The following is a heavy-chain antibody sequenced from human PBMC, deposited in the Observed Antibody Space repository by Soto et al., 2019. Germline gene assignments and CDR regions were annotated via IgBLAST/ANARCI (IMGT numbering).Heavy chain of an antibody. J-gene: IGHJ4*02. CDR3: ARDRATEWLQLSGGLDY. Sequence: QVQLVESGGGVVQPGRSLRLSCAASGFTFSSYGMHWVRQAPGKGLEWVAVIWYDGSNKYYADSVKGRFTISRDNSKNTLYLQMNSLRAEDTAVYYCARDRATEWLQLSGGLDYWGQGTLVTVSS. V-gene: IGHV3-33*01. D-gene: IGHD5-12*01. CDR1: GFTFSSYG. CDR2: IWYDGSNK.